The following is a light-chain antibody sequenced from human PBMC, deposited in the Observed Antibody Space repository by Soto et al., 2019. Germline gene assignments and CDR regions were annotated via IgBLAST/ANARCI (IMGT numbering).Light chain of an antibody. CDR1: QSFCSS. CDR2: AAS. V-gene: IGKV1-39*01. J-gene: IGKJ2*01. CDR3: QQSYSMPYT. Sequence: DLQMTQYPSCLFASVRDGVTIPCRASQSFCSSLNWYQQKPGKAPNLLIFAASTLQSGVPSRFSGSGSGTDFTLTISSLQPEDFATYYCQQSYSMPYTFGQGTKVDI.